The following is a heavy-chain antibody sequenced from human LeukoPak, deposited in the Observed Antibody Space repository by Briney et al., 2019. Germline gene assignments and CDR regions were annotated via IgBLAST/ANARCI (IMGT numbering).Heavy chain of an antibody. CDR2: IYPGDSGT. V-gene: IGHV5-51*01. D-gene: IGHD1-26*01. J-gene: IGHJ4*02. CDR3: ARLGSGSYTKTYYFDY. Sequence: GESLKISCKGSGYSFTSYWIGWVRQMPGKGLEWMGIIYPGDSGTRYSPSFQGQVTISADKSISTAYLQWSSLKASDTAMYYCARLGSGSYTKTYYFDYWGQGTLVTVSS. CDR1: GYSFTSYW.